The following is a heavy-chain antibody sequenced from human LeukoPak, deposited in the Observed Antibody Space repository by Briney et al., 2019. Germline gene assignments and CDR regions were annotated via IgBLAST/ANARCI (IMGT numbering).Heavy chain of an antibody. CDR2: IYTSGST. CDR1: GGSISSGSYY. CDR3: AREKQLAYFDY. Sequence: SQTLSLTCTVSGGSISSGSYYWSWIRQPAGKGLEWIGRIYTSGSTNYNPSLKSRVTISVDTSKNQFSLKLSSVTAADTAVYYCAREKQLAYFDYWGQGTLVTVSS. D-gene: IGHD6-6*01. V-gene: IGHV4-61*02. J-gene: IGHJ4*02.